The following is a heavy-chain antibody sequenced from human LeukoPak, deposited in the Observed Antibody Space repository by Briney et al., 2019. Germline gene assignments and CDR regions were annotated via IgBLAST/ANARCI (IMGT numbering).Heavy chain of an antibody. Sequence: GSLRLSCAASGFTFSSYGMHWVRQAPGKGLEWVAVIWYDGSNKYYADSVKGRFTISRDNSKNTLYLQMNSLRAEDTAVYYCARGVTRYCSSTSCYYFDYWGQGTLVTVSS. D-gene: IGHD2-2*01. CDR1: GFTFSSYG. V-gene: IGHV3-33*08. CDR2: IWYDGSNK. CDR3: ARGVTRYCSSTSCYYFDY. J-gene: IGHJ4*02.